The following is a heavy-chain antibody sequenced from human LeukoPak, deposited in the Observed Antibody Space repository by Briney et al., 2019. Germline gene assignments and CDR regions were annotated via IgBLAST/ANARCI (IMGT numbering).Heavy chain of an antibody. V-gene: IGHV3-11*04. CDR3: ARVSSLYYYYMDV. CDR1: GFTFSDYC. D-gene: IGHD2-2*01. CDR2: ISSSGSTI. J-gene: IGHJ6*03. Sequence: PGGSLRLSCAASGFTFSDYCMSWIRQAPGKGLEWVSYISSSGSTIYYADSVKGRFTISRDNAKNSLYLQMNSLRAEDTAVYYCARVSSLYYYYMDVWGKGTTVTVSS.